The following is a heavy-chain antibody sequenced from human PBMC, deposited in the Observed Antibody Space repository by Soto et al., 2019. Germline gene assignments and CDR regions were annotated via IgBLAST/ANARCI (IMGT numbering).Heavy chain of an antibody. CDR1: GYTLTELS. CDR3: AAAPRDYVWGSYDY. Sequence: AASVKVSCKVSGYTLTELSMHWVRQAPGKGLEWMGGFDPEDGETIYAQKFQGRVTMTEDTSTDTAYMELSSLRSEDTAVYYCAAAPRDYVWGSYDYWGQGTLVTVSS. V-gene: IGHV1-24*01. D-gene: IGHD3-16*01. CDR2: FDPEDGET. J-gene: IGHJ4*02.